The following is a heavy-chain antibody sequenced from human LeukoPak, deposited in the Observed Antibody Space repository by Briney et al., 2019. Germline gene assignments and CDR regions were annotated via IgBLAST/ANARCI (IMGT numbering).Heavy chain of an antibody. J-gene: IGHJ4*02. V-gene: IGHV3-23*01. CDR1: GFTFANFA. CDR2: ISRSGVT. CDR3: AKKRDSGGTQCYFDY. Sequence: PGESLRLSCAASGFTFANFAMSWVRQSPDKGLEWVSLISRSGVTYYADSVKGRFTISRDNSKSTVYLQMNSLRAEDTAVYYCAKKRDSGGTQCYFDYWGQGTLVTVSS. D-gene: IGHD2-15*01.